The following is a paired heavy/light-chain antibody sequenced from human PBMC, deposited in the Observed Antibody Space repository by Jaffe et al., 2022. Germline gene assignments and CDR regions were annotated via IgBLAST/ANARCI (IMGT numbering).Light chain of an antibody. Sequence: EIVLTQSPGTLSLSPGERATLSCRASQSVRSSYLAWYQQKPGQAPRLLIFGASNRATGIPDRFSGSGSGTDFTLTISRLEPEDFAVYYCQQYGSSPPTFGQGTRLEIK. CDR3: QQYGSSPPT. J-gene: IGKJ5*01. CDR2: GAS. CDR1: QSVRSSY. V-gene: IGKV3-20*01.
Heavy chain of an antibody. J-gene: IGHJ3*02. D-gene: IGHD3-3*01. CDR3: AKDRDDFWSGLDAFDI. CDR1: GFTFSSYA. Sequence: EVQLLESGGGLVQPGGSLRLSCAASGFTFSSYAMTWVRQAPGKGLEWVSAISGSAGSTYFADSVKGRFTISRDNSKNTLYLQMNSLRVEDTAVYYCAKDRDDFWSGLDAFDIWGQGTMVTVSS. CDR2: ISGSAGST. V-gene: IGHV3-23*01.